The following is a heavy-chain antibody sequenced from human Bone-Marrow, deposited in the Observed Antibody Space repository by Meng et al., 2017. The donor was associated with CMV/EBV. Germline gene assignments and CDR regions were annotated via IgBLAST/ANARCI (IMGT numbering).Heavy chain of an antibody. CDR2: INPSGGST. D-gene: IGHD3-3*01. CDR3: ARADFPITYYFDY. CDR1: GYTFTNYY. J-gene: IGHJ4*02. V-gene: IGHV1-46*01. Sequence: ASVKVSCKASGYTFTNYYMHWVRQAPGHGLEWMGIINPSGGSTTFARRFQGRISMTRDTSTSTFYMTLSSLSSEDTAVYYCARADFPITYYFDYWGQGTLVTVSS.